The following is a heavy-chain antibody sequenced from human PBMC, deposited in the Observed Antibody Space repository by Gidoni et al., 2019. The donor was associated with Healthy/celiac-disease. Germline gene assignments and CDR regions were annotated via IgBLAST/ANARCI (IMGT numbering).Heavy chain of an antibody. J-gene: IGHJ4*02. CDR1: GFTFSSYA. D-gene: IGHD2-15*01. Sequence: EVQLLESGGGLVQPGGYLRLSCAASGFTFSSYAMSWVRQAPGKWLELVSAISGSGGSTYYADSVKCRFTIYSDNSKNTLYLQMNSLRAEDTAVYYCAKDRRAVGAANFDYCGQGTLVTVSS. CDR3: AKDRRAVGAANFDY. CDR2: ISGSGGST. V-gene: IGHV3-23*01.